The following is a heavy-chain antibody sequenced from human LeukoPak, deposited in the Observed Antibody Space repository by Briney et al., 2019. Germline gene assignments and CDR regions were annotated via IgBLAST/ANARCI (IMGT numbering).Heavy chain of an antibody. J-gene: IGHJ5*02. CDR1: GDSVSSNSAA. CDR3: ARGLSIAARPFDP. D-gene: IGHD6-6*01. V-gene: IGHV6-1*01. Sequence: SQTLSLTCAISGDSVSSNSAAWNWIRLSPSRGLEWLGRTYYRSKWYNDYAVSVKSRITINPDTSKNQFSLQLASVTPEDTAVYYCARGLSIAARPFDPWGQGTLVTVSS. CDR2: TYYRSKWYN.